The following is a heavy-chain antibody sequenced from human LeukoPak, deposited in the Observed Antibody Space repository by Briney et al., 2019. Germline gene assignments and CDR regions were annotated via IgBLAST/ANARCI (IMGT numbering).Heavy chain of an antibody. CDR2: INHRGRT. V-gene: IGHV4-34*01. D-gene: IGHD3-22*01. Sequence: PSETLSPTVAVLGASFSGYYWSWIRQPPGKGLEWSGEINHRGRTNYNPSLKSRVTISVDTSKNQFSLKLSSVTAADTAVYYWARGRGCGSGYYYLSYFQHWGQGTLVTVSS. CDR3: ARGRGCGSGYYYLSYFQH. CDR1: GASFSGYY. J-gene: IGHJ1*01.